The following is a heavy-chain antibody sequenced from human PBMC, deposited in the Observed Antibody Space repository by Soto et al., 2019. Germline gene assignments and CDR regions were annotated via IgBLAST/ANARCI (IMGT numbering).Heavy chain of an antibody. J-gene: IGHJ4*02. CDR3: ARDDSFGSGSYYSY. CDR1: GYTFTSYG. V-gene: IGHV1-18*01. CDR2: ISAYNGNT. D-gene: IGHD3-10*01. Sequence: ASVKVSCKASGYTFTSYGISWVRQAPGQGLEWMGWISAYNGNTNYAQKLQGRVTMTTDTSTSTAYMEPRSLGSDDTAVYYCARDDSFGSGSYYSYWGQGTLVTVSS.